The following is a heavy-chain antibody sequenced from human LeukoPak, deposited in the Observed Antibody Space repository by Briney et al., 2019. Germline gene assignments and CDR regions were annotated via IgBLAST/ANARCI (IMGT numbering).Heavy chain of an antibody. D-gene: IGHD4-17*01. Sequence: GGSLRLSCSASGFTFGNYAMSWVRQAPGKGLEWVSAIRGGGTDTFYADSVKGRFTISRDNSKNTLYLQMNSLRAEDTAVYYCAKDTTGTIDYWGQGTLVTVSS. CDR2: IRGGGTDT. CDR1: GFTFGNYA. J-gene: IGHJ4*02. V-gene: IGHV3-23*01. CDR3: AKDTTGTIDY.